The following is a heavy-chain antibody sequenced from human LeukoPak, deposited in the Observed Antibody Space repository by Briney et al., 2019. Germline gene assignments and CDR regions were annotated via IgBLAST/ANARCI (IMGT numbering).Heavy chain of an antibody. D-gene: IGHD3-3*01. CDR2: IHGNSGDT. CDR3: ARVQTTGLLEWLY. J-gene: IGHJ4*02. V-gene: IGHV1-2*02. Sequence: ASVKVSCKALGYTFTDYYMHWVRQAPGQGLEWTGWIHGNSGDTKYAQKFQGRVTMTRDTSISTAYMELSRLISDDTAIYYCARVQTTGLLEWLYWGQGALVTVSS. CDR1: GYTFTDYY.